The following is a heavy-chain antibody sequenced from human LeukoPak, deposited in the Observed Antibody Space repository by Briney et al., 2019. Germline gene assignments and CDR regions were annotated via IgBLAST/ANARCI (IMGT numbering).Heavy chain of an antibody. CDR2: ISWNSGSI. D-gene: IGHD3-9*01. J-gene: IGHJ3*02. V-gene: IGHV3-9*01. Sequence: PGRSLRLSCAASGFTFDDYAMHWVRQAPGKGLEWVSGISWNSGSIGYADSVKGRFTISRDNAKNSLYLQMNSLRAEDTAVYYCARDFEDIWGQGTMVTVSS. CDR3: ARDFEDI. CDR1: GFTFDDYA.